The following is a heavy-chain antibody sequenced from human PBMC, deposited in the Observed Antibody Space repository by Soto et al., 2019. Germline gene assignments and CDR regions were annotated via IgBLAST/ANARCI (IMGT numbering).Heavy chain of an antibody. CDR1: GYTFTSHY. CDR2: INPSGGSR. CDR3: ARLGRSGWYEI. J-gene: IGHJ4*02. V-gene: IGHV1-46*01. Sequence: ASVKVSCKACGYTFTSHYMHWVRQAPGQGLEWMGIINPSGGSRSYAQKFQGRVTMTRDTSTSTVYMELSSLRSEDTAVYYCARLGRSGWYEIWVQGTLFTVSS. D-gene: IGHD6-19*01.